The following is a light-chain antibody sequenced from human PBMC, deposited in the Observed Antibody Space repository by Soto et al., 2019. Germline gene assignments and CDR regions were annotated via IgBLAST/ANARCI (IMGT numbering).Light chain of an antibody. CDR1: SSDFXAFNY. J-gene: IGLJ1*01. CDR2: DVN. Sequence: QSVLTQPASVSGSPGQSITISCTGTSSDFXAFNYVSWYQQHPGKAPKLMVYDVNKRHSGAYNRFSGSKAGNTASLTISGLQAEDEADYDCSSYTTSRSYVFGGGTKVTVL. V-gene: IGLV2-14*01. CDR3: SSYTTSRSYV.